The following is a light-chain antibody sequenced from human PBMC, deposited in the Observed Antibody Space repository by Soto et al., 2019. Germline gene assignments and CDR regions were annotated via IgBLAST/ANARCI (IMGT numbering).Light chain of an antibody. CDR1: SSDVGNYNL. CDR3: CSYAGSITFT. V-gene: IGLV2-23*02. J-gene: IGLJ2*01. CDR2: ATS. Sequence: QSALTQPASVSGSPGQSITISCTGTSSDVGNYNLVSWYQQHPGKAPRLIIYATSKRPSGVSNRYSGSKSGNTASLTISGLQAKDEANYYCCSYAGSITFTFGGGTKLTVL.